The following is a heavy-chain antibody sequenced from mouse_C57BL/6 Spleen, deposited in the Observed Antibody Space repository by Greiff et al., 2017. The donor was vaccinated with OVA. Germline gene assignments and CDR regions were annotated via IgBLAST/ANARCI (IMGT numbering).Heavy chain of an antibody. CDR1: GYTFTSYW. J-gene: IGHJ2*01. CDR3: ARGRDGYDGYFDY. D-gene: IGHD2-2*01. CDR2: IDPSDSET. Sequence: VQLQQPGAELVRPGSSVKLSCKASGYTFTSYWMHWVKQRPIQGLEWIGNIDPSDSETHYNQKFKDKATLTVDKSSSTAYMQLSSLTSEDSAVYYCARGRDGYDGYFDYWGQGTTLTVSS. V-gene: IGHV1-52*01.